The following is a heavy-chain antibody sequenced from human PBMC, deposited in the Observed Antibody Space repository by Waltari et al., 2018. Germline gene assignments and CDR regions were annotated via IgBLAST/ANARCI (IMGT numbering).Heavy chain of an antibody. Sequence: QVQLIQSGAEVKKPGASVRVSCKLSGYTLTQVSTHWVRRAPGKGLGWMGGLDRKDGERIYARKGQGRLIMSEDTSTDTADMELSSLRSEDTAIYYCATEREITMMGDSFDLWGQGTMVTVSS. CDR1: GYTLTQVS. CDR2: LDRKDGER. V-gene: IGHV1-24*01. J-gene: IGHJ3*01. D-gene: IGHD3-22*01. CDR3: ATEREITMMGDSFDL.